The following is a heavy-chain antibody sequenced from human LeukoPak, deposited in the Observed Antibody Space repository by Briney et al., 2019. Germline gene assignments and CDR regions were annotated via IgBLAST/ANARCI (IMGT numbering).Heavy chain of an antibody. CDR2: ISSRSTYI. D-gene: IGHD1/OR15-1a*01. V-gene: IGHV3-21*01. Sequence: GGSLCLSASASGFTCSAFSRGWLRQAPGKGLEWVSSISSRSTYIYYADSLRGRFTISRDNAKDSLFLQMDSLRAEDTAVYYCARAQHNWDKERDYYYYHDVWGKRATVIVSS. CDR3: ARAQHNWDKERDYYYYHDV. J-gene: IGHJ6*03. CDR1: GFTCSAFS.